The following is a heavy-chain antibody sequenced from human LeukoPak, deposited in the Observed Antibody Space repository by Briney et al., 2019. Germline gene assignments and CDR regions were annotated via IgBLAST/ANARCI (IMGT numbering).Heavy chain of an antibody. CDR1: GFTVSSNY. CDR2: IYSGGST. Sequence: GGSLRLSCEASGFTVSSNYMSWVRQAPGKGLDWVSVIYSGGSTYYADSVKGRFTISRDNSKNTLYLQMNSLRAEDTAVYYCARDHCSSTSCYGDNWFDPWGQGTLVTVSS. V-gene: IGHV3-53*01. D-gene: IGHD2-2*01. J-gene: IGHJ5*02. CDR3: ARDHCSSTSCYGDNWFDP.